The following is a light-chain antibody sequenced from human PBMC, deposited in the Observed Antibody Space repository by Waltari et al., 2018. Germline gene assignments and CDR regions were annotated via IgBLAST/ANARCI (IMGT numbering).Light chain of an antibody. V-gene: IGLV2-8*01. CDR2: EVS. CDR3: SSYAGSNNAFV. J-gene: IGLJ1*01. Sequence: QSALTQPPSASGSPGQSVTISCTGTSSDVGGYNYVSWYQQYPGKAPKLMIYEVSKRPSGVPDRFTGCKSGNTASLTVSGLQAEDEADYYCSSYAGSNNAFVFGTGTKVTVL. CDR1: SSDVGGYNY.